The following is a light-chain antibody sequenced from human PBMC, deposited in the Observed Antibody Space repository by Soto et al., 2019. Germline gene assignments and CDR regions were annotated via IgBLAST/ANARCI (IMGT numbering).Light chain of an antibody. CDR3: QQYNHWPPIT. CDR1: QSISSY. Sequence: DIQMTQSPSSLSASVGDRVTITCRASQSISSYLNWYQQKPGKAPKLLIYAASSLQSGVPSRFSGSGSGTDFTLTISSLQSEDFAVYYCQQYNHWPPITFGQGTRLEIK. V-gene: IGKV1-39*01. J-gene: IGKJ5*01. CDR2: AAS.